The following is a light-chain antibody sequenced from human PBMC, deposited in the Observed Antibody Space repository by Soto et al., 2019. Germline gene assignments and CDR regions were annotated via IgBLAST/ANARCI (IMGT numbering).Light chain of an antibody. Sequence: EIVMTQSPATLSVSPGERATLSCRASQSVSSTLAWYQQKPGQAPRLLIYDASTRDTGVPARFSGSGSGTEFTLTISSLQSEDFAVYYCQQYNKWPLTFGGGTKVEIK. J-gene: IGKJ4*01. CDR3: QQYNKWPLT. CDR1: QSVSST. CDR2: DAS. V-gene: IGKV3-15*01.